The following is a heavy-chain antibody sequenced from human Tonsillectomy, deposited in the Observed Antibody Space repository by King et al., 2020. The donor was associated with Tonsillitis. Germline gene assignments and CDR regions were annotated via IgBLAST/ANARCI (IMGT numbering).Heavy chain of an antibody. CDR2: ISSSSSYI. D-gene: IGHD3-3*01. CDR1: GFTFSNYR. Sequence: VQLVESGGGLVKPGGSLRLSCAASGFTFSNYRMNWVRQAPGKWLEWVSSISSSSSYIYYADSVNGRFTISRDNAKNSLYLQMNSLRAEDTAEYYCVRTPEWSGLRPFDIWGQGTMVTVSS. CDR3: VRTPEWSGLRPFDI. V-gene: IGHV3-21*01. J-gene: IGHJ3*02.